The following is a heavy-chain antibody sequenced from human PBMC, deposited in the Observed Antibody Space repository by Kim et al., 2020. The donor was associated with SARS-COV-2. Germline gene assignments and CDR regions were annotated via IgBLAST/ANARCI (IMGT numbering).Heavy chain of an antibody. V-gene: IGHV1-3*01. CDR2: INAGDGNT. CDR3: ARGQAGLLWFGELLGAAYFDY. CDR1: GYTFTSYA. Sequence: ASVKVSCKASGYTFTSYAMHWVRQAPGQRLEWMGWINAGDGNTKYSQKFQGRVTITRDTSASTAYMELSSLRSEDTAGYYCARGQAGLLWFGELLGAAYFDYWGQGTLVTVSS. J-gene: IGHJ4*02. D-gene: IGHD3-10*01.